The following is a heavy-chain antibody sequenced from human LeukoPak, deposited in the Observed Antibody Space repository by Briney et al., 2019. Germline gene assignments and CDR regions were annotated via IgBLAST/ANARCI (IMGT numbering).Heavy chain of an antibody. CDR1: GYTLTGHS. D-gene: IGHD2-8*01. Sequence: GASVKVSCKASGYTLTGHSMHWMRQAPGQGLEWMGWINPDNGGTHYARNFQGRVTMTRDTSISTAYMELSSLRSDDTAVYYCARGDIVRWGQGTLVTVSS. V-gene: IGHV1-2*02. CDR2: INPDNGGT. CDR3: ARGDIVR. J-gene: IGHJ4*02.